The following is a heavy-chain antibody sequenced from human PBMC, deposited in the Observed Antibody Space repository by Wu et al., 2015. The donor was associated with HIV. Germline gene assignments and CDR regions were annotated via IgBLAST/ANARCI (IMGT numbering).Heavy chain of an antibody. D-gene: IGHD3-10*01. V-gene: IGHV1-69*18. CDR2: IIPLFRTT. J-gene: IGHJ4*02. Sequence: QVQLVQSGAEVKKPGSSVKVSCTASGGTFSSFAISWVRQAPGQGLEWMGRIIPLFRTTNYAQEFQGGVTITADESTSTAFMELSSLRSEDTAVYYCARGPYSYGSGSYYLDYWGQGTLVTVS. CDR1: GGTFSSFA. CDR3: ARGPYSYGSGSYYLDY.